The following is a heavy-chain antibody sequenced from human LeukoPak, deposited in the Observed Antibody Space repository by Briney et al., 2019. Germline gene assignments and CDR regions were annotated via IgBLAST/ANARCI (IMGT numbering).Heavy chain of an antibody. CDR1: GGSFSGYY. CDR2: INHSGST. Sequence: PSETLSLTCAVYGGSFSGYYWSWIRQPPGKGLEWIGEINHSGSTDSNPSLKSRVTISVDTSKNQFSLKLRSVTAADTAVYYCARRPRNDILTGTPFDYWGQGILVTVSS. D-gene: IGHD3-9*01. J-gene: IGHJ4*02. V-gene: IGHV4-34*01. CDR3: ARRPRNDILTGTPFDY.